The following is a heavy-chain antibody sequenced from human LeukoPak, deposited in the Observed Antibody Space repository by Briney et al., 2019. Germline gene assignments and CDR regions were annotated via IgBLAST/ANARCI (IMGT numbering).Heavy chain of an antibody. D-gene: IGHD5-18*01. CDR2: VSSGFHA. V-gene: IGHV3-13*01. CDR3: VREARGYHYTYFDY. CDR1: GFTLGSHD. Sequence: GGSPRLSCTASGFTLGSHDMHWVRRIPGQGLEWVAAVSSGFHAFFADSVQGRFTVSREDARNSLYLQMNSLRAGDTAVYYCVREARGYHYTYFDYWGQGTLVTVSS. J-gene: IGHJ4*02.